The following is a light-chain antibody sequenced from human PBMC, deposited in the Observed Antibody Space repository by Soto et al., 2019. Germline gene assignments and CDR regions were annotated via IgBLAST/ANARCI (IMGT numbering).Light chain of an antibody. V-gene: IGKV3-20*01. J-gene: IGKJ4*01. CDR2: DAS. Sequence: EIVLTQSPGTLSLSPGEIATLSCRASQSVSINYLGWYQQKAGQAPRLLIYDASTRATGIPDRFSGSGSGTDFTLTISRLEPEDFAVYYCQYYGSPSFTFGGGTKVEIK. CDR3: QYYGSPSFT. CDR1: QSVSINY.